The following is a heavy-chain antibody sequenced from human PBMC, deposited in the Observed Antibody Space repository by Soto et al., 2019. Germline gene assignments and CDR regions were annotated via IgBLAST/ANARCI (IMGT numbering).Heavy chain of an antibody. CDR3: ARGDATKIVVTTYYAMDV. CDR2: IIPVFVTP. V-gene: IGHV1-69*12. J-gene: IGHJ6*02. CDR1: GGSLSNYG. Sequence: QVQLVQSGAEVKKPGSSVKVSCKASGGSLSNYGISWVRQAPGQGLEWMGAIIPVFVTPNYAQKFQDRVTITADESTTTVYMEMRSLTSEDTAVYYCARGDATKIVVTTYYAMDVWGQGTTVTVSS. D-gene: IGHD3-22*01.